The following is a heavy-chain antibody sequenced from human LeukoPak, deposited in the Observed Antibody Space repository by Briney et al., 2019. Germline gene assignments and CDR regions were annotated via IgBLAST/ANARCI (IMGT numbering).Heavy chain of an antibody. J-gene: IGHJ4*02. CDR2: INTYNGNT. Sequence: GASVKVSCKASGYTFPIFGISWVRQAPGQGLEWMGWINTYNGNTNYAQKLQGRVTMTTDTSTTTAYMELRSLRSDDTAVYYCVRVGGTHCSGGTCYTRGWFYYWGQGSLVTVSS. CDR1: GYTFPIFG. D-gene: IGHD2-15*01. CDR3: VRVGGTHCSGGTCYTRGWFYY. V-gene: IGHV1-18*01.